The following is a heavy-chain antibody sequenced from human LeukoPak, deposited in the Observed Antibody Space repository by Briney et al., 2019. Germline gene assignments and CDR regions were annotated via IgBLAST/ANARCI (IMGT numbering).Heavy chain of an antibody. V-gene: IGHV4-39*07. J-gene: IGHJ3*02. CDR1: GGSISSTSYY. CDR2: IYYTGTT. Sequence: SETLSLTCNVSGGSISSTSYYWGWIRQPPGKGLEWLGNIYYTGTTYYNPSLKSRVTISVDTSNNQFSLRLSSVTAADTAVYYCARGARQFNIWGQGTMVTVSS. CDR3: ARGARQFNI. D-gene: IGHD6-6*01.